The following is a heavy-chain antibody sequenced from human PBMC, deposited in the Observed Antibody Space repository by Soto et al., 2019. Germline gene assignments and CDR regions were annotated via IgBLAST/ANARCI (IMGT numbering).Heavy chain of an antibody. CDR2: ISYDGSNK. D-gene: IGHD3-3*01. V-gene: IGHV3-30-3*01. CDR3: ARGLADFWSGVLYYYGMDV. Sequence: QVQLVESGGGVVQPGRSLRLSCAASGFTFSSYAMHWVRQAPGKGLEWVAVISYDGSNKYYADSVKGRFTISRDNSKNTLYLQMNSLRAEDTAVYYCARGLADFWSGVLYYYGMDVWGQGTTVTVSS. J-gene: IGHJ6*02. CDR1: GFTFSSYA.